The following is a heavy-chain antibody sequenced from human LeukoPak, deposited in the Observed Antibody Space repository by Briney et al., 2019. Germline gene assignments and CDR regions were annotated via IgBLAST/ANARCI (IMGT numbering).Heavy chain of an antibody. CDR1: GGTFSSYA. Sequence: ASVTVSCKASGGTFSSYAISWVRQAPGQGLEGMGGIIPIFGTANYAQKFQGRVTITADKSTSTAYMELSSLRSEDTAVYYCASSSILRYFDWLFNGMDVWGKGTTVTVSS. V-gene: IGHV1-69*06. J-gene: IGHJ6*04. D-gene: IGHD3-9*01. CDR2: IIPIFGTA. CDR3: ASSSILRYFDWLFNGMDV.